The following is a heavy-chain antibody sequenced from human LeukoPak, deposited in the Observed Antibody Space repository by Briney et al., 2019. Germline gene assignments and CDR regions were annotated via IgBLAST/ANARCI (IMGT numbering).Heavy chain of an antibody. CDR2: ISGSGGST. CDR1: GFTFSSYA. Sequence: QTGGSLRLSCAASGFTFSSYAMSWVRQAPGKGLEWVSAISGSGGSTYYADSVKGQFTISRDNSKNTLYLQMNSLRAEDTAVYYCAKDRGKSGAFDIWGQGTMVTVSS. D-gene: IGHD1-26*01. V-gene: IGHV3-23*01. J-gene: IGHJ3*02. CDR3: AKDRGKSGAFDI.